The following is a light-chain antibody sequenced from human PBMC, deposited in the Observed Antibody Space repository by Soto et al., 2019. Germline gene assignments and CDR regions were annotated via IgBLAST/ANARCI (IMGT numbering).Light chain of an antibody. J-gene: IGLJ1*01. Sequence: QSALTQPPSASGSPGQSVAISCTGNSSDVGGYNYVSWYQQHPGKAPKLMIYEVNKRPSGVPDRFSGSKSGNTASLTVSGLQAEDEADYYCSSYAGSSNVFGAGTKLTVL. CDR1: SSDVGGYNY. V-gene: IGLV2-8*01. CDR2: EVN. CDR3: SSYAGSSNV.